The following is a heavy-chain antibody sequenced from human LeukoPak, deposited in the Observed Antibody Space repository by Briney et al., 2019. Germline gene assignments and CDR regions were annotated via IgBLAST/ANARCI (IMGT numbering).Heavy chain of an antibody. Sequence: GGSLRLSCAASGFDFSSYGMSWVRQAPGKGLEWVSYITSSGIIYYADSVKGRFTISRDNAKNSLFLQMNSLRDEDTAVYYCARRTRSSESHSFDCWGQGTLVTVSS. CDR3: ARRTRSSESHSFDC. J-gene: IGHJ4*02. CDR1: GFDFSSYG. D-gene: IGHD3-10*01. V-gene: IGHV3-48*02. CDR2: ITSSGII.